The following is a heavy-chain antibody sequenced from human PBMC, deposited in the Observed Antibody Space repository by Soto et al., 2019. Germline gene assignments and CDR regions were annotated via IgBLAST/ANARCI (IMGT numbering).Heavy chain of an antibody. V-gene: IGHV2-5*02. Sequence: QITLKESGPTLVKPTQTLTVACSVSGLSVSTYGAGVAWIRQPPGKALEWLGIIYWDDAKRYSPLLQTRLTITSDTSNNQVVLTLTGVDPVDTATYYCARRSRAHNGYGLFDNWAQGYLVSVAS. D-gene: IGHD5-12*01. CDR3: ARRSRAHNGYGLFDN. CDR1: GLSVSTYGAG. J-gene: IGHJ4*02. CDR2: IYWDDAK.